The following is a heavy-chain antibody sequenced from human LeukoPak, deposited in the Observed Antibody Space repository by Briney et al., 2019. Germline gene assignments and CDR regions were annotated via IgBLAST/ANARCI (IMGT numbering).Heavy chain of an antibody. Sequence: GASVKVPCKVSGYTLTELSMHWVRQAPGKGLEWMGGFDPEDGETIYAQKFQGRVTMTEDTSTDTAYMELSSLRSEDTAVYYCATGIVVVTGRDYWGQGTLVTVSS. CDR1: GYTLTELS. CDR3: ATGIVVVTGRDY. D-gene: IGHD3-22*01. CDR2: FDPEDGET. V-gene: IGHV1-24*01. J-gene: IGHJ4*02.